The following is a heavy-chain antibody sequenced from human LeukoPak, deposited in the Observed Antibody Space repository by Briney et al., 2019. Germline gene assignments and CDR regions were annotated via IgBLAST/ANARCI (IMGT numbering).Heavy chain of an antibody. D-gene: IGHD3-10*01. CDR1: GFTVSSNY. J-gene: IGHJ6*03. CDR2: IYSGGST. Sequence: GGSLRLSCVASGFTVSSNYMSWVRQAPGKGLEWVSVIYSGGSTYYTDSVKGRLTISRDNSKNTLYLQMNSLRAEDTAVYYCASGSGSYRTPYYYMDVWGTGTTVTVSS. V-gene: IGHV3-53*01. CDR3: ASGSGSYRTPYYYMDV.